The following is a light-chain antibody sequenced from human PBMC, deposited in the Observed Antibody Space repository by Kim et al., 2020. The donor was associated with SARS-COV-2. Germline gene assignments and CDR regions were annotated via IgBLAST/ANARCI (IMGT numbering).Light chain of an antibody. CDR3: SSHTTSSTYV. CDR2: DVS. Sequence: GQSITSSCTGSSGDVGSYKPVSWYKQHPGKAPKLIIYDVSERASGVSNRFSGSQSGNTASLTISGLRAEDEADYYCSSHTTSSTYVFGSGTRVTVL. J-gene: IGLJ1*01. V-gene: IGLV2-14*03. CDR1: SGDVGSYKP.